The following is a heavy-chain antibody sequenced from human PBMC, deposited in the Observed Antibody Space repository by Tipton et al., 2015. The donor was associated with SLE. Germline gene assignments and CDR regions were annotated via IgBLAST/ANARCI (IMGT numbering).Heavy chain of an antibody. CDR1: GGSINSGTYY. D-gene: IGHD3-3*01. Sequence: TLSLTCTVSGGSINSGTYYWSWIRQPAGKGLEWIGHISSRGSTNYNPTLKSRVTISADTSKNQLSLRLNSVTAADTAVYYCAGNVRFLEYLVDVWGQGTTVTVSS. CDR3: AGNVRFLEYLVDV. J-gene: IGHJ6*02. CDR2: ISSRGST. V-gene: IGHV4-61*09.